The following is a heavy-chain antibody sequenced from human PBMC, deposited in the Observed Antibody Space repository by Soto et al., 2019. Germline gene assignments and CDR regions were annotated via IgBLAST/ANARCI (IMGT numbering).Heavy chain of an antibody. V-gene: IGHV3-48*03. D-gene: IGHD6-19*01. CDR3: ARDGGVEVAGFDY. CDR2: ISSSSYTI. J-gene: IGHJ4*02. CDR1: GFTFSSYE. Sequence: EVHLVESGGGLVQPGGSLRLSCAASGFTFSSYEMTWVRQAPGKGLEWVSYISSSSYTIYHADSVKGRFTISRDNAKNSLCLQMNSLRDEDTAVYSCARDGGVEVAGFDYCGQGTLVTVSS.